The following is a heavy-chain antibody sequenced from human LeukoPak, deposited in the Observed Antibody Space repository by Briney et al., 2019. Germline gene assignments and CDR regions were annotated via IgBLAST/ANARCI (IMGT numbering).Heavy chain of an antibody. CDR1: GFPFSSHW. V-gene: IGHV3-7*01. CDR3: AQLLDDNPIRWYFAL. Sequence: GGSLRLSCAASGFPFSSHWLSWFRQSPGKGLEWVAHINQDGSEKYYVDSVKGRFTISRDNARNSQYLQMNSLRAEDTAVYYCAQLLDDNPIRWYFALWGRGTLVTVSS. J-gene: IGHJ2*01. CDR2: INQDGSEK. D-gene: IGHD1-14*01.